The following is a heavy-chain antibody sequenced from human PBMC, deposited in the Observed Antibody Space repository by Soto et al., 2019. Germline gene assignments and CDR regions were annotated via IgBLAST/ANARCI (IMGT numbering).Heavy chain of an antibody. CDR3: ATSRLERRHGGYYFDY. Sequence: GASVKVSCKVSGYTLTELSMHWVRQAPGKGLEWMGGFDPEDGETIYAQKFQGRVTMTEDTSTDTAYMELSSLRSEDTAVYYCATSRLERRHGGYYFDYWGQGTLVTVYS. V-gene: IGHV1-24*01. D-gene: IGHD1-1*01. CDR1: GYTLTELS. CDR2: FDPEDGET. J-gene: IGHJ4*02.